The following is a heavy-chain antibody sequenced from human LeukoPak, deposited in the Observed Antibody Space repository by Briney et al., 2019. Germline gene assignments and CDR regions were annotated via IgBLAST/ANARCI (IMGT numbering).Heavy chain of an antibody. Sequence: GGSLRLSCEVSGFTFSSYDMHWVRQTTGKGLEWVSGIGATGDTHYPDSVKGRFTISRDNSKNTLYLQMNSLRAEDTAVYYCARVTTSGSYKFDNWGQGTLVTVSS. CDR2: IGATGDT. V-gene: IGHV3-13*01. CDR1: GFTFSSYD. D-gene: IGHD3-10*01. J-gene: IGHJ4*02. CDR3: ARVTTSGSYKFDN.